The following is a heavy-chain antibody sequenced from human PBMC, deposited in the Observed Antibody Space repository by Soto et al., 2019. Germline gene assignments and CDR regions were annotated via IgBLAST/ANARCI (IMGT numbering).Heavy chain of an antibody. CDR2: INHSGST. J-gene: IGHJ6*02. Sequence: PSETLSLTCAVYGGSFSGYYWSWIRQPPGKGLEWIGDINHSGSTNYNPSLKSRVTISVDRSKNQFSLKLSSVTAADTAVYYCVRGGGSTLYGMDVWGQGTTVTVSS. V-gene: IGHV4-34*01. D-gene: IGHD2-15*01. CDR1: GGSFSGYY. CDR3: VRGGGSTLYGMDV.